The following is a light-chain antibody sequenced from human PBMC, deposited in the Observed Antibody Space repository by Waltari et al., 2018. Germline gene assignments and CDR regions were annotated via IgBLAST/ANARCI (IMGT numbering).Light chain of an antibody. CDR3: QHHVRLPAT. Sequence: PGERATLSCRAGQSVNTYLAWYQQKPGQAPRLLIYGAYTRAAGIPDRFSGSGFGTDFSLTISRLEAEDFAVYYCQHHVRLPATFGQGTKVEIK. CDR1: QSVNTY. J-gene: IGKJ1*01. CDR2: GAY. V-gene: IGKV3-20*01.